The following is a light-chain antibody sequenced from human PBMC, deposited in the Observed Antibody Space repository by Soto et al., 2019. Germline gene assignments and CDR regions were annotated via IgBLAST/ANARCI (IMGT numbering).Light chain of an antibody. J-gene: IGKJ1*01. V-gene: IGKV3-11*01. CDR3: EQRSNWLRP. Sequence: VLKISPATLSLKPKKRATLSCMASQNISSNFIWYQQKPGQAPRLLIYDVSNRATGIPARFSGSGSGTDFTLTISILEPEDFAVYYCEQRSNWLRPFGQVTNV. CDR2: DVS. CDR1: QNISSN.